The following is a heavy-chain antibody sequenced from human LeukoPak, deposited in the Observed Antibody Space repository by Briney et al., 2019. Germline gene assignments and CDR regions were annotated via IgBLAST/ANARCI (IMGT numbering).Heavy chain of an antibody. V-gene: IGHV3-7*01. D-gene: IGHD1/OR15-1a*01. CDR1: GFTFTTYY. J-gene: IGHJ4*02. CDR3: ARENWTNDF. Sequence: GGSLRLSCAASGFTFTTYYMSWVRQAPGKGLEWVANINQDGGTKYYVDSVKGRFTISRDNAINSVFLQMNSLRAEDTAVYYCARENWTNDFWGQGTLVTVSP. CDR2: INQDGGTK.